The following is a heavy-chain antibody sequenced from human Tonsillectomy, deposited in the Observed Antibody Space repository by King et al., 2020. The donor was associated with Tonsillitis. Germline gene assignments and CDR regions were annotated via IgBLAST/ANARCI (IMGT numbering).Heavy chain of an antibody. CDR3: ARALDYYDSSGYYFDY. D-gene: IGHD3-22*01. Sequence: VQLQESGPGLVKPSETLSLTCTVSGGSIISYYWSWIRQPPGKGLEWIGYIYYSGSTNYNPSLKSRVTISVDTSKNQLSLMLSSVTAADTAVYHCARALDYYDSSGYYFDYWGQGTLVTVSS. J-gene: IGHJ4*02. CDR1: GGSIISYY. CDR2: IYYSGST. V-gene: IGHV4-59*01.